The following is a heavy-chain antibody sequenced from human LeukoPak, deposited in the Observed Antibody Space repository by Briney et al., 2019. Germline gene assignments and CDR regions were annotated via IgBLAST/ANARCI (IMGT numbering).Heavy chain of an antibody. V-gene: IGHV3-21*01. CDR2: ISSSSSYI. D-gene: IGHD1-26*01. Sequence: KAGGSLRLSCAASGFTFSSYSMNWVRQAPGKGLEWVSSISSSSSYIYYADSVKGGFTISRDNAKNSLYLQMNSLRAEDTAVYYCARGGPGSYNAFDIWGQGTMVTVSS. J-gene: IGHJ3*02. CDR1: GFTFSSYS. CDR3: ARGGPGSYNAFDI.